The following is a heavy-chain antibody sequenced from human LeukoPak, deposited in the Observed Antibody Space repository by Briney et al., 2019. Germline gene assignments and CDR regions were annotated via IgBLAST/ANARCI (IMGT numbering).Heavy chain of an antibody. J-gene: IGHJ4*02. V-gene: IGHV3-30*04. Sequence: GRSLRLSCAASGFTFSSYAMHGGRQAPGKGLEGGAVISYDGSNKYYADSVKGRFTISRDNSKNTLYLQMNTLRAEDTAVYYCAKDRDFDLLFPDYWGQGTLVTVSS. CDR1: GFTFSSYA. CDR2: ISYDGSNK. CDR3: AKDRDFDLLFPDY. D-gene: IGHD3-9*01.